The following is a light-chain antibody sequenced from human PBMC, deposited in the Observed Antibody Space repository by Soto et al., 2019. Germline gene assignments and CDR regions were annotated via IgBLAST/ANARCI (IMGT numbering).Light chain of an antibody. Sequence: DIQMTQSPSSLSASVGDTVTITCRASQGISNYLAWYQQKPGKVPKLLIYAASTLQSGVPSRFSGSGSGTVFPLTISGLQPDDVATYSCKKCYGPPLTFGGGTKVEFK. CDR2: AAS. V-gene: IGKV1-27*01. CDR1: QGISNY. CDR3: KKCYGPPLT. J-gene: IGKJ4*01.